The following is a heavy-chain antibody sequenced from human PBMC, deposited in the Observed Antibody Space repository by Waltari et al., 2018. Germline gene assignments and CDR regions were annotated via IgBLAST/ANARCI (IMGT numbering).Heavy chain of an antibody. CDR2: VVMGDGQT. V-gene: IGHV1-58*01. J-gene: IGHJ4*02. Sequence: QMQLVQSGPEVKTPGTSVRVSCKTSGFTFSTSAVQWVRQARGQRLEWIGWVVMGDGQTSEGQQFQERATCTREMSTSPAYMGLSSLRSEDTAVYYCAAEVPKGSSWHYWGQGTLVTVSS. D-gene: IGHD1-26*01. CDR1: GFTFSTSA. CDR3: AAEVPKGSSWHY.